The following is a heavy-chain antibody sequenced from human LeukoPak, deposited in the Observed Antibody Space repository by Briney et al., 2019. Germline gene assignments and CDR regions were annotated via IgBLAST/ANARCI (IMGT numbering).Heavy chain of an antibody. J-gene: IGHJ4*02. CDR2: ISANNGNT. Sequence: ASVKVSCTASGGTFSSYAISWVRQAPGQGLEWMGWISANNGNTNYAQKFQGRVTMTTDTSTSTAYMELRSLRFDDTAVYYCAREYCSSSSCYSADYWGQGTLVTVSS. V-gene: IGHV1-18*01. D-gene: IGHD2-2*01. CDR1: GGTFSSYA. CDR3: AREYCSSSSCYSADY.